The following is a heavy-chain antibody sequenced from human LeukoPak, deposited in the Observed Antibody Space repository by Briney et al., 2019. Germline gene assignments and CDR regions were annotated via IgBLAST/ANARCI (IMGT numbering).Heavy chain of an antibody. J-gene: IGHJ6*03. Sequence: GGSLRLSCVASGFTFSSYWMSWVRQAPGKGREWVANIKQDGSEKYYVDSVKGRFTISRDNAKNSLYLQMNSLRAEDTAVYYCARRDVTVTTFYYYYYMDVWGKGTTVTVSS. CDR3: ARRDVTVTTFYYYYYMDV. V-gene: IGHV3-7*01. CDR1: GFTFSSYW. CDR2: IKQDGSEK. D-gene: IGHD4-17*01.